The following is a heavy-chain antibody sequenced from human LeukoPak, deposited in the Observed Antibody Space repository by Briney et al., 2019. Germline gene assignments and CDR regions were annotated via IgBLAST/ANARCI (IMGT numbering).Heavy chain of an antibody. CDR3: VRGGYCTSSSCYGFDF. Sequence: PGESLRLSCAASGFTFDAYWMSWVRQAPGKGLEWVANIKQDGSEKYYVDSVKGRFTISKDFAKNSVYLQMSSLRAEDTAMYHCVRGGYCTSSSCYGFDFWGQGALVTVSS. D-gene: IGHD2-2*01. CDR1: GFTFDAYW. J-gene: IGHJ4*02. V-gene: IGHV3-7*01. CDR2: IKQDGSEK.